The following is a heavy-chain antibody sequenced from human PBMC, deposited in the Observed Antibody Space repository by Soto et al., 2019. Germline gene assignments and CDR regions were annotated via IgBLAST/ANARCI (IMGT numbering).Heavy chain of an antibody. CDR2: IGGRGNSA. J-gene: IGHJ3*01. Sequence: EVQVSESGGGLVRPGGSLRLSCAASGFIFTNYAMNWVRQAPGKGLEWVSVIGGRGNSAYYADSVQGRFTISRDNSKNTLSLQMSSLTADDTAIYYCLREGGGSFDFWGRGTMVTVSS. V-gene: IGHV3-23*01. CDR3: LREGGGSFDF. D-gene: IGHD5-12*01. CDR1: GFIFTNYA.